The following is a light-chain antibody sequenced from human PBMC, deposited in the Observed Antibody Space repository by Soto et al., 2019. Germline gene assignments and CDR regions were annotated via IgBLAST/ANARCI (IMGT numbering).Light chain of an antibody. Sequence: QSALTQPASVSGSPGQSITIYCTGSSSDVGAYNSVAWYQHNPGKAPKLMIYDVSNRPSGVACRFSGSESANVAPLSISGLEGDDVADYYCGSYTSRSTLVFGTGSKGAVL. CDR3: GSYTSRSTLV. CDR2: DVS. V-gene: IGLV2-14*01. J-gene: IGLJ1*01. CDR1: SSDVGAYNS.